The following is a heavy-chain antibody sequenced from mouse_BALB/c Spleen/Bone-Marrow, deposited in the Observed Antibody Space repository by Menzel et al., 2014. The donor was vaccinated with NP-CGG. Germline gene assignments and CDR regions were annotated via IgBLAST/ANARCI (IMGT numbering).Heavy chain of an antibody. D-gene: IGHD3-2*02. CDR2: IYPGNVNT. CDR3: AREANLSFDY. Sequence: QVQLQQSGPELVKPGASVRISCKAAGYTFTSYYIHWVMQRPGQGLEWIGWIYPGNVNTKYKEKFKGKATLTADKSSSTAYIQLSSLTSEDSAVYFCAREANLSFDYWGQGTTLAVSS. J-gene: IGHJ2*01. V-gene: IGHV1S56*01. CDR1: GYTFTSYY.